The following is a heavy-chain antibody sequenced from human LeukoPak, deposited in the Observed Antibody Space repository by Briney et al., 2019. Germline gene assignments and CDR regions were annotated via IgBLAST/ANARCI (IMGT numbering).Heavy chain of an antibody. Sequence: GGSLRLSCAASGFTFSSYEMNWVRQAPGKGLEWVSYISSSGSTIYYADSVKGRFTISRDNAKNSLYLQMNSLRAEDTAVYYCARLPFYGSGSPDWGQGTLVTVSS. CDR2: ISSSGSTI. J-gene: IGHJ4*02. CDR3: ARLPFYGSGSPD. V-gene: IGHV3-48*03. CDR1: GFTFSSYE. D-gene: IGHD3-10*01.